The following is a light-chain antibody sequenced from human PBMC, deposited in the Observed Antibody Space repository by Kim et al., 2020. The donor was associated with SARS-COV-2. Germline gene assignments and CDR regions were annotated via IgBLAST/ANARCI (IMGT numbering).Light chain of an antibody. V-gene: IGKV1-27*01. CDR2: AAS. Sequence: TIVRQRVTIVCRANQGISNYKARYQQKPGKVPKILNYAASTLQSGFPSRVSGSASGTDFPLTISSLHHEDDATYYCQKYNSALLTFGGGTKVDIK. CDR1: QGISNY. J-gene: IGKJ4*01. CDR3: QKYNSALLT.